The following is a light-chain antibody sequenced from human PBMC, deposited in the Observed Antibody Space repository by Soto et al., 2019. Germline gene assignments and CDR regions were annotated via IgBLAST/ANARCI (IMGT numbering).Light chain of an antibody. CDR3: QQYENLPRFI. V-gene: IGKV1-33*01. CDR2: YAS. Sequence: DIQMTQSPSSLSASVGDRVTITCLASHDIGNYLNWYQQKPGKAPKLLIYYASNLETGVSSRFSGSGPGTDFTFTISSLQPEDIATYFCQQYENLPRFIFGPGTKVDTK. CDR1: HDIGNY. J-gene: IGKJ3*01.